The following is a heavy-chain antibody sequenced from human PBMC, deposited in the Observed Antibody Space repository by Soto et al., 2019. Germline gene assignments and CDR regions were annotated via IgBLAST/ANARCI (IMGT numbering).Heavy chain of an antibody. D-gene: IGHD3-22*01. J-gene: IGHJ3*01. CDR1: GFSLSGYN. V-gene: IGHV3-21*06. CDR3: ARVVYFDRSAYGL. Sequence: PGGSLRLSCAASGFSLSGYNMNWVRQAPGKGLEWVSSISGDSNYIYYADSVQGRFTISRDNTKNSVYLQMNSLRAEDTAVYYCARVVYFDRSAYGLWGQGTMVTVSS. CDR2: ISGDSNYI.